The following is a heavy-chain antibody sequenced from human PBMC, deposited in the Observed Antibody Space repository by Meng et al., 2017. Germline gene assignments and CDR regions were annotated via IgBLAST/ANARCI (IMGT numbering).Heavy chain of an antibody. CDR2: ISGSGGST. CDR3: AKAVVVPAAMYYFDY. D-gene: IGHD2-2*01. Sequence: GESLKISCAASGFTFSSYAMSWVRQAPGKGLEWVSAISGSGGSTYYAGSVKGRFTISRDNSKNTLYLQMNSLRAEDTAVYYCAKAVVVPAAMYYFDYWGQGTLVTVSS. J-gene: IGHJ4*02. CDR1: GFTFSSYA. V-gene: IGHV3-23*01.